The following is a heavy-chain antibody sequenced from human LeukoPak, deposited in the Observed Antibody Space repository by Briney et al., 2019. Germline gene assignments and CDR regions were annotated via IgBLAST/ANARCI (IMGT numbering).Heavy chain of an antibody. V-gene: IGHV4-61*02. CDR3: ARVLVLGDLNWFDP. CDR2: IYTSGIT. CDR1: GGAIISESYY. Sequence: PSETLSLTCTVSGGAIISESYYWIWIRQPAGKGLEWIGRIYTSGITNYNPSLKSRVAISVDTSKSQFSLNLSSVTAADTAVYYCARVLVLGDLNWFDPWGRGTLVTVSA. D-gene: IGHD3-16*01. J-gene: IGHJ5*02.